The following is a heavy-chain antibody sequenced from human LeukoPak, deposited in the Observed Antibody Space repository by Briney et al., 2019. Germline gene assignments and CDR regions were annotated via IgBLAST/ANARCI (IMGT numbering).Heavy chain of an antibody. D-gene: IGHD2-2*01. J-gene: IGHJ4*02. CDR1: GYTFTSYG. CDR3: ARDDCSSTSCYLYYFDY. CDR2: ISAYNGNT. Sequence: ASVKVSRKASGYTFTSYGISWVRPAPGQGLEWMGWISAYNGNTNYAQKLQGRVTMTTDTSTSTAYMELRSLRSDDTAVYYCARDDCSSTSCYLYYFDYWGQGTLVTVSS. V-gene: IGHV1-18*01.